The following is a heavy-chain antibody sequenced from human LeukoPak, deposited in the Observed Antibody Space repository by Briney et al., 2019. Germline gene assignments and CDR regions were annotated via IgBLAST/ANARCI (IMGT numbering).Heavy chain of an antibody. CDR2: ISSSSSYI. J-gene: IGHJ4*02. Sequence: NPGGSLRLSCAASGFTFSSYSMNWVCQAPGKGLEWVSSISSSSSYIYYADSVKGRFTISRDNAKNSLYLQMNSLRAEDTAVYYCARDIFVVVVAATAPFDYWGQGTLVTVSS. D-gene: IGHD2-15*01. CDR1: GFTFSSYS. CDR3: ARDIFVVVVAATAPFDY. V-gene: IGHV3-21*01.